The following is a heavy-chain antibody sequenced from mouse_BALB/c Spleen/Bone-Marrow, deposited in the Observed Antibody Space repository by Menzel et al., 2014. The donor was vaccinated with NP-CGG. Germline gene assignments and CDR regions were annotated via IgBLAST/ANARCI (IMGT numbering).Heavy chain of an antibody. D-gene: IGHD1-2*01. CDR1: GFTFSSYA. J-gene: IGHJ4*01. Sequence: EVKLVESGGGLVKPGGSLKLSCAASGFTFSSYAMSWVRQTPEKRLGWVASISSGGSTYYPDSVKGRFTISRDNARNILYLQMRSLRSEDTAMYYCAREGGTTAHYYAMDYWGQGTSVTVSS. CDR2: ISSGGST. CDR3: AREGGTTAHYYAMDY. V-gene: IGHV5-6-5*01.